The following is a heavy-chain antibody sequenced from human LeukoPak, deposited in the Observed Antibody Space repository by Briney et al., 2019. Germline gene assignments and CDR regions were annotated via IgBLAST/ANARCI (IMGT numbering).Heavy chain of an antibody. CDR3: ARPAWLQYYSFDY. J-gene: IGHJ4*02. D-gene: IGHD5-24*01. V-gene: IGHV1-69*06. CDR2: IGPIFGTG. Sequence: TSVKVSSKASGDTFSNYAISWVRQAGGPGLEWRGGIGPIFGTGEYAQKFQGRVTITAATSTSTPYMEPSTPTSADTAVYSCARPAWLQYYSFDYWGQGTLVTVSS. CDR1: GDTFSNYA.